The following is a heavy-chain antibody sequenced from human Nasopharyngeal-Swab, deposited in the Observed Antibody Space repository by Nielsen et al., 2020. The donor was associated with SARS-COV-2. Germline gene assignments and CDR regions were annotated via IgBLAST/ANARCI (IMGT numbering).Heavy chain of an antibody. D-gene: IGHD3-3*01. CDR1: GFTFSNYW. Sequence: GGSLRLSCADSGFTFSNYWMSWVRQAPGKGLEWVANIKEDGSAKYYVDSVKGRFTISRDNSKNTLYLQMNSLRAEDTAVYYCANLIFGDAFDIWGQGTMVTVSS. CDR2: IKEDGSAK. V-gene: IGHV3-7*01. J-gene: IGHJ3*02. CDR3: ANLIFGDAFDI.